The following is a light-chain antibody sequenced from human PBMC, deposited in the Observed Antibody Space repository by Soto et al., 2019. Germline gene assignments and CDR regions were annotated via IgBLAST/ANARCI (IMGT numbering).Light chain of an antibody. CDR3: QQYKSYSPST. Sequence: DIQMTQSPSTLSASVGDRVTITCRASQSISSWLAWYQQKPGTAPKLLIYKASSLESGVPSRFSGSGSGTEFTLAVSCLQPDDFATYYCQQYKSYSPSTFGQGTKVEIK. CDR1: QSISSW. V-gene: IGKV1-5*03. CDR2: KAS. J-gene: IGKJ1*01.